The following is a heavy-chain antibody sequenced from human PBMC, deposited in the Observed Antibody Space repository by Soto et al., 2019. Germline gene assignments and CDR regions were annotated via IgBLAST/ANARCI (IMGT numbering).Heavy chain of an antibody. CDR1: GGSISSSSYY. V-gene: IGHV4-39*02. Sequence: SETLSLTCTVSGGSISSSSYYWGWIRQPPGKGLEWIGSIYYSGSTYYNPSLKSRVTISVDTSKNQFSLKLSFVTAADTAVYYCAREYYDSSGYFDYWGQGTLVTVSS. CDR2: IYYSGST. D-gene: IGHD3-22*01. J-gene: IGHJ4*02. CDR3: AREYYDSSGYFDY.